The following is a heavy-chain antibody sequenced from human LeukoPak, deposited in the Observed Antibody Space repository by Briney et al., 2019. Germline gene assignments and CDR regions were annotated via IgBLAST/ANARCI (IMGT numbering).Heavy chain of an antibody. D-gene: IGHD2-15*01. CDR3: ARDRGGSYSAIDY. CDR2: ISSSSITI. V-gene: IGHV3-48*04. Sequence: GGSLRLSCAASGFTFSSYSLNWVRQAPGKGLEWVSFISSSSITIYYADSVKGRFTISRDNAEKSLYLQMNSLRAEDTAVYYRARDRGGSYSAIDYWGQGTLVTVSS. CDR1: GFTFSSYS. J-gene: IGHJ4*02.